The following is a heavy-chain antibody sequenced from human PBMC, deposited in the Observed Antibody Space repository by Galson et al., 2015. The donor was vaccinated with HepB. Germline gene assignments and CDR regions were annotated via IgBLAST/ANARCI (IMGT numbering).Heavy chain of an antibody. CDR3: AKDMDSRGNYGGYFDL. Sequence: SLRLSCAASGFTFDDYAMHWVRQAPGKGLEWVSGISWNSGGIGYADSVKGQFTSSRDNAKNSLYLQVISLRVEDTAMYYCAKDMDSRGNYGGYFDLWGRGTLVTVSS. J-gene: IGHJ2*01. D-gene: IGHD1-26*01. CDR1: GFTFDDYA. CDR2: ISWNSGGI. V-gene: IGHV3-9*01.